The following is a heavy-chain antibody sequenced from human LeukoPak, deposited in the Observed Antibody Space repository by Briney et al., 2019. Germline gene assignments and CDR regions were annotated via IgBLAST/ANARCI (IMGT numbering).Heavy chain of an antibody. CDR1: GFTFSSYG. Sequence: GGSLRLSCAASGFTFSSYGMHWVRQAPGKGLEWVAVIWYDGSNKYYADSVKGRFTISRDNSKNTLYLQMNSLRAEDTAVYYCAKGRSNYGGYYYYMDVWGKGTTVTVSS. V-gene: IGHV3-33*06. J-gene: IGHJ6*03. CDR3: AKGRSNYGGYYYYMDV. D-gene: IGHD4-11*01. CDR2: IWYDGSNK.